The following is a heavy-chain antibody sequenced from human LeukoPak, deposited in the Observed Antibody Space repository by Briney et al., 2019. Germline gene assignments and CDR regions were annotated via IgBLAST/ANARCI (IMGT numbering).Heavy chain of an antibody. CDR3: ARHYWFGSGSYEPLRY. Sequence: SETLSLTCSVSGGSISSNKYYWGWIRQPPGKGLEWIGSIYYSGSTYYNPSLKSRVTISVDTYKNQFSLKLSSVTAADTAVYYCARHYWFGSGSYEPLRYWGQGTLVTVSS. D-gene: IGHD3-10*01. CDR1: GGSISSNKYY. CDR2: IYYSGST. V-gene: IGHV4-39*01. J-gene: IGHJ4*02.